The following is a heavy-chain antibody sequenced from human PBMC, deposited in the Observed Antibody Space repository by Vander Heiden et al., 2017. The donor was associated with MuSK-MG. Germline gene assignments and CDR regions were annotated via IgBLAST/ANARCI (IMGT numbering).Heavy chain of an antibody. J-gene: IGHJ4*02. Sequence: EVQLVESGGGLVKPGGSLRLSWAASGFPFSSYSMNWVRQAPGKGLEWVSSISSSSSYIYYADSVKGRFTISRDNAKNSLYLQMNSLRAEDTAVYYCARIAAAGLYFDYWGQGTLVTVSS. V-gene: IGHV3-21*01. CDR3: ARIAAAGLYFDY. D-gene: IGHD6-13*01. CDR2: ISSSSSYI. CDR1: GFPFSSYS.